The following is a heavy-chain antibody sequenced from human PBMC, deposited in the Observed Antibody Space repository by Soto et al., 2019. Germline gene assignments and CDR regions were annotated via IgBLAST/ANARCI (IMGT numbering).Heavy chain of an antibody. CDR2: IYWDDDR. D-gene: IGHD3-16*01. CDR3: AHFSPFVFRCYYFDY. J-gene: IGHJ4*02. V-gene: IGHV2-5*02. Sequence: QITLKESGPTLVKPTQTLTLTCTLSGFSLSTTTVGVAWIRQPPGKALEWLALIYWDDDRRYTPSLKNKLTITKDTARGRVFLTMTHKNPADTATFYRAHFSPFVFRCYYFDYWGPGILVTVSS. CDR1: GFSLSTTTVG.